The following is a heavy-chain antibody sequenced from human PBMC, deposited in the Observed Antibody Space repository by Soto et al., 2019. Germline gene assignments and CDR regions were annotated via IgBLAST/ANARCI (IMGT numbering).Heavy chain of an antibody. D-gene: IGHD2-15*01. CDR3: ARARYCSGGSCYSRFMRYYGMDV. J-gene: IGHJ6*02. Sequence: QVQLVQSGAEVKKPGASVKVSCKASGYTFTSYDINWVRQATGQGLEWMGWMNPNSGNTGYAQKFQGRVTMTRNTSISTAYMELSSLRSEDTAVYYCARARYCSGGSCYSRFMRYYGMDVWGQGTTVTVSS. CDR2: MNPNSGNT. V-gene: IGHV1-8*01. CDR1: GYTFTSYD.